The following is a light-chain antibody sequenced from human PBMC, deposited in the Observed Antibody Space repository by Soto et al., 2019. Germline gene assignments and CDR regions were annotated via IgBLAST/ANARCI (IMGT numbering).Light chain of an antibody. CDR2: AAS. J-gene: IGKJ1*01. Sequence: IQMTPSPSSLSASPGDRVTITCRASQGISSYLAWYQQKPGKAPKLLIYAASTLQSGVPSRFSGSGSGTDFTLTISCLQSEDFATYYCQQYYSYPPTFGQGTKVDIK. CDR1: QGISSY. V-gene: IGKV1-8*01. CDR3: QQYYSYPPT.